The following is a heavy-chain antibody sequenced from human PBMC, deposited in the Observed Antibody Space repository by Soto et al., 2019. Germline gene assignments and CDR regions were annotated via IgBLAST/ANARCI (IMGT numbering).Heavy chain of an antibody. CDR2: INHSGST. V-gene: IGHV4-34*01. CDR3: ARGAFNGAYIWFDH. CDR1: SGSFSGYY. D-gene: IGHD2-8*01. Sequence: QVQLQQWGAGLLKPSETLSLTCADYSGSFSGYYWSWIRPPPGKGLEWIGEINHSGSTNYNPSLMRRVNVSVDPSKNQFSLKLSSVTAADTAVYYCARGAFNGAYIWFDHWGQGTLVTVSS. J-gene: IGHJ5*02.